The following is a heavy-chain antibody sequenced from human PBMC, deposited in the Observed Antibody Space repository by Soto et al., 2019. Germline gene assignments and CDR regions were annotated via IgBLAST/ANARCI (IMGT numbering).Heavy chain of an antibody. CDR2: IDGSGGIT. CDR3: VKNSGWFKT. Sequence: QLLQSGGGLVQPGGSLTLSCAASGFTFGTTDMSWARQAPGEGLEWVSTIDGSGGITYYADSVKGRFTISRDNSRNTVYVQMNSLRGDDSALYYCVKNSGWFKTWGQGALVTVSS. V-gene: IGHV3-23*01. D-gene: IGHD3-10*01. CDR1: GFTFGTTD. J-gene: IGHJ5*02.